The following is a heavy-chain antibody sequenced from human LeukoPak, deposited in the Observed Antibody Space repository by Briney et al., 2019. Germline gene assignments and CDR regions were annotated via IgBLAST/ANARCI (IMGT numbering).Heavy chain of an antibody. CDR3: ARDGGYNSYEQNMDV. CDR2: ISPNSDNI. CDR1: GFSFRDRY. J-gene: IGHJ6*03. Sequence: GGSLRLSCAATGFSFRDRYMSWIRQAPGKGMEWVAYISPNSDNIHYADSVKGRFTISRDNAKNSLFLQVNSLRAEDTAVYYCARDGGYNSYEQNMDVWGKGTTVTVSS. D-gene: IGHD5-18*01. V-gene: IGHV3-11*04.